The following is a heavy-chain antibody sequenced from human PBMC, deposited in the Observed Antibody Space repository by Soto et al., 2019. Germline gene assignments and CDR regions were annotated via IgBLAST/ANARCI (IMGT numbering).Heavy chain of an antibody. V-gene: IGHV4-61*08. CDR3: AREGSYRYFDY. Sequence: QVQLQESGPGLVKPSETLSLTCSVSGGSVSSGGYYWSWIRQPPGKGLEWIGCIYYSGSTDYNPSLKSRVTMSLDKSKNQFSLKLNSVTAADTAVYFCAREGSYRYFDYWGQGTLVTVSS. CDR1: GGSVSSGGYY. CDR2: IYYSGST. J-gene: IGHJ4*02. D-gene: IGHD3-10*01.